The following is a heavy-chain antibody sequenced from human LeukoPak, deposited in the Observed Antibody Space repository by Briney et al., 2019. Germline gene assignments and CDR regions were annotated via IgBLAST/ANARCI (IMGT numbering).Heavy chain of an antibody. CDR3: ARDWPHCSSTSCYFYMDV. Sequence: AGGSLRLSCEASGFTISDNYVTWVRQAPGKGLEWVSVIYTSGITYFADSVKGRFSISRDDSKNTVYLQMNSLRGEDSAVYYCARDWPHCSSTSCYFYMDVWGRGTTVTVSS. V-gene: IGHV3-66*03. CDR1: GFTISDNY. CDR2: IYTSGIT. J-gene: IGHJ6*03. D-gene: IGHD2-2*01.